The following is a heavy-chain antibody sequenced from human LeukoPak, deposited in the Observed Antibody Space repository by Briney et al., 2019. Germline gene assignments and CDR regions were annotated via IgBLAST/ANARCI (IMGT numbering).Heavy chain of an antibody. CDR3: ARRGVGATISPEYYFDY. V-gene: IGHV5-51*01. CDR2: IYPGDSDT. CDR1: GYSFTSYW. J-gene: IGHJ4*02. D-gene: IGHD1-26*01. Sequence: KYGEPLKTSCKASGYSFTSYWICWVRQIPGKGLEWLAIIYPGDSDTKYSPFFQGQVTISADTSISTAYLQWSSLEASDTAMYYCARRGVGATISPEYYFDYWGQGTLVTVSS.